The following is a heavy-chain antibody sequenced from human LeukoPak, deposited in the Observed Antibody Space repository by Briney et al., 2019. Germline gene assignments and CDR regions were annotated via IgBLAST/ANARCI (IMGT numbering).Heavy chain of an antibody. CDR2: ITPRSRST. J-gene: IGHJ4*02. CDR1: GYTFSTYY. D-gene: IGHD2-15*01. Sequence: ASVKVSCKASGYTFSTYYLHWVGRPPGKGLGGRGIITPRSRSTTYAQTFEGRVTMTSDTSTSTVYMELSRLRSEDTAVYYCASSDCSGGSCFILDYWGQGTLVTVSS. V-gene: IGHV1-46*01. CDR3: ASSDCSGGSCFILDY.